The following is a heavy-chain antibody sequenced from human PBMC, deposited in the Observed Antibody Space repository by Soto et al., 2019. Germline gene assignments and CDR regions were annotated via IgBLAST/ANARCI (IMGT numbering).Heavy chain of an antibody. CDR2: ISANNGNT. J-gene: IGHJ4*02. Sequence: VRLVQSGPEVKKPGASVKVSCKASGYTFTTFGISGVRQAPGQGLEWGGWISANNGNTKYSQKFQGRVSLTTETSASTAYMERRSLRSDDTAVYYGARSATFDIYAITPVAFWGQGTLVTVSS. CDR3: ARSATFDIYAITPVAF. CDR1: GYTFTTFG. D-gene: IGHD3-16*01. V-gene: IGHV1-18*01.